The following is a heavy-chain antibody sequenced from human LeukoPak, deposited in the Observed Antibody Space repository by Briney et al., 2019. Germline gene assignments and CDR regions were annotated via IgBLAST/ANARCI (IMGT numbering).Heavy chain of an antibody. CDR1: GGSFSGYY. CDR3: ARRRLGYYFDY. D-gene: IGHD5-24*01. Sequence: SETLSLSCGVYGGSFSGYYWGWIRQPPGKGLEWIGEINPRGSTNYNPSLKSRVTLSADTSKNQFSLTLNSVTAADTAVYYCARRRLGYYFDYWGQGTLVTVSS. V-gene: IGHV4-34*01. CDR2: INPRGST. J-gene: IGHJ4*02.